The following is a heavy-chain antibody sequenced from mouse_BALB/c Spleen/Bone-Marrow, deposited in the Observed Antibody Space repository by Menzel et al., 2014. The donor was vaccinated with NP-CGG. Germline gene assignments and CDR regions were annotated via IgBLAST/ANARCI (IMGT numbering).Heavy chain of an antibody. CDR2: IRSKSNNYAT. CDR3: VRQNYDYAWFAY. Sequence: EVKLQESGGGLVQPKGSLKLSCAASGLTFNTYAMNWVRQAPGKGLEWVARIRSKSNNYATYYADSVKDRFTISRDDSQSMLYLQMNNLKTEDTAMYYWVRQNYDYAWFAYWGQGTLVTVSA. J-gene: IGHJ3*01. CDR1: GLTFNTYA. V-gene: IGHV10-1*02. D-gene: IGHD2-4*01.